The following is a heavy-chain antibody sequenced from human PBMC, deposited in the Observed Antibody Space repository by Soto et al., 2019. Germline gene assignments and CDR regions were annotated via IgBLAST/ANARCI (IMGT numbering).Heavy chain of an antibody. CDR1: GGSISSYY. J-gene: IGHJ4*02. CDR2: IYYSGST. D-gene: IGHD6-19*01. CDR3: ARDPLRYSSGSRPDDY. V-gene: IGHV4-59*01. Sequence: SETLSLTCTVSGGSISSYYWSWIRQPPGKGLEWIGYIYYSGSTNYNPSLKSRVTISVDTSKNQFSLKLSPVTAADTAVYYCARDPLRYSSGSRPDDYWGQGTLVTVSS.